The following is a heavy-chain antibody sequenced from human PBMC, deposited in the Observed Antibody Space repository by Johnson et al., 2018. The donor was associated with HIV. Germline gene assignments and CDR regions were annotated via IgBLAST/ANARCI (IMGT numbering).Heavy chain of an antibody. V-gene: IGHV3-30*04. J-gene: IGHJ3*02. CDR1: GFTFSSYA. CDR2: ISYDGSNK. CDR3: AKDSRITMLVVAAFDI. D-gene: IGHD3-22*01. Sequence: QVQLVESGGGVVQPGRSLRLSCAASGFTFSSYAMHWVRQAPGKGLEWVAVISYDGSNKYYADSVKGRFTISRDNSKNTLYLQMNSMRAEDTAVYYCAKDSRITMLVVAAFDIWGQGTMVTVSS.